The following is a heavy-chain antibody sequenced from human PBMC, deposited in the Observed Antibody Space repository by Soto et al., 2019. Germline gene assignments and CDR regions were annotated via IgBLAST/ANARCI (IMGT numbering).Heavy chain of an antibody. D-gene: IGHD4-17*01. CDR3: AKDMCYRDFSRVAGFDY. J-gene: IGHJ4*02. V-gene: IGHV3-9*01. CDR2: INWNSGFI. Sequence: EVQLVESGGGLVQPGRSLRLSCAAAGFTFNDYAMHWVRQAAGKGLEWVSGINWNSGFIVCADSVKGRFTISRDNAKNSLYLQMNRLRPEDTALYFCAKDMCYRDFSRVAGFDYWSLGTLVTVSS. CDR1: GFTFNDYA.